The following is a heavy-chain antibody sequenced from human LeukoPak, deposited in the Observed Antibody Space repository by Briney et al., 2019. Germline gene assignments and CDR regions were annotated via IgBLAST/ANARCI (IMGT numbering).Heavy chain of an antibody. V-gene: IGHV3-30*04. D-gene: IGHD4-23*01. Sequence: GSLRLSCAASGFTFSSYAMHWVRQAPGKGLEWVAVISYDGSNKYYADSVKGRFTISRDNSKNTLYLQMNSLRAEDTAVYYCARGYRGAPLYGMDVWGQGTTVTVSS. CDR2: ISYDGSNK. CDR1: GFTFSSYA. CDR3: ARGYRGAPLYGMDV. J-gene: IGHJ6*02.